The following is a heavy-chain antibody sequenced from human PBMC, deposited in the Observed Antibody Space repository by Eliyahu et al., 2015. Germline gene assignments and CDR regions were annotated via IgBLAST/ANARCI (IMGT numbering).Heavy chain of an antibody. D-gene: IGHD1-26*01. V-gene: IGHV3-21*04. CDR3: ARVSSGSYPPFDQ. CDR1: XXXYSRYN. J-gene: IGHJ4*02. CDR2: XSSSSSYI. Sequence: EVQLVESGGGLVKPGGSLRXXCAAXXXXYSRYNMXWVRQAPGKGLEWVSSXSSSSSYIYYADSVKGRFTISRDNAKNSLYLQMNSLRDEDTAVYYCARVSSGSYPPFDQWGQGTLVTVSS.